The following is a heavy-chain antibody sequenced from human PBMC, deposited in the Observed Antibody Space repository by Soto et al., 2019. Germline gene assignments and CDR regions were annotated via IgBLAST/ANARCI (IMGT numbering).Heavy chain of an antibody. CDR2: IYYSGST. V-gene: IGHV4-59*08. Sequence: SETLSLTCTVSGGSISSYYWSWIRQPPGKGLEWIGYIYYSGSTNYNPSLKSRVTISVDTSKNQFSLKLSSVTAADTAVYYCARLSRYNWNYGSPRWFDPWGQGTLVTVSS. J-gene: IGHJ5*02. CDR1: GGSISSYY. CDR3: ARLSRYNWNYGSPRWFDP. D-gene: IGHD1-7*01.